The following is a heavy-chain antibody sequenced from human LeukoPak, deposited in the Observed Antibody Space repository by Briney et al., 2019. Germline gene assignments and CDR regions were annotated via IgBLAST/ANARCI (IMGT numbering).Heavy chain of an antibody. CDR3: ARVGVYSSNWFDP. CDR1: GYSISSGYY. V-gene: IGHV4-38-2*02. J-gene: IGHJ5*02. CDR2: IYRSGST. D-gene: IGHD2-8*01. Sequence: SETLSLTCTVSGYSISSGYYWGWIRQPPGKELEWIGSIYRSGSTYYNPSLKSRVTISVDTSKNQFSLKLSSVTAADTAVYYCARVGVYSSNWFDPWGQGTLVTVSS.